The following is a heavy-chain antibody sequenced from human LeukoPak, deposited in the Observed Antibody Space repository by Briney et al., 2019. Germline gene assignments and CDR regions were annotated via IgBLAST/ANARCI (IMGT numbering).Heavy chain of an antibody. Sequence: GGSLRLSCAASGFTFSSYAMSRVRQAPGKGLEWVSVIYSGGSTYYADSVKGRFTISRDNSKNTLYLQMNSLRGEDTAVYYCAGGPKKQLIWGRASNGFDPWGQGTLVTVSS. CDR3: AGGPKKQLIWGRASNGFDP. CDR1: GFTFSSYA. D-gene: IGHD6-13*01. V-gene: IGHV3-66*01. CDR2: IYSGGST. J-gene: IGHJ5*02.